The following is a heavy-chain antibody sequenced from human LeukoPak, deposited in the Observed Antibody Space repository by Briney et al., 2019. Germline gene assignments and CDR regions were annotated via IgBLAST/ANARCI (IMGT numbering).Heavy chain of an antibody. J-gene: IGHJ4*02. V-gene: IGHV3-23*01. D-gene: IGHD2-21*01. CDR2: ISGSGGST. CDR1: GFTFSSYA. CDR3: AKFLPTHIVVANYYFDY. Sequence: GGSLRLSCAASGFTFSSYAMSWVRQASGKGLEWVSAISGSGGSTYYADSVKGRFTISRDNSKNTLYLQMNSLRAEDTAVYYCAKFLPTHIVVANYYFDYWGQGTLVTVSS.